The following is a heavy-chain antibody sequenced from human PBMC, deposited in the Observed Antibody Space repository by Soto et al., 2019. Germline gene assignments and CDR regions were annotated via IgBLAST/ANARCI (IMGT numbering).Heavy chain of an antibody. J-gene: IGHJ4*02. CDR1: GFTFSSYG. CDR3: ARDFGSSWFDY. D-gene: IGHD6-13*01. Sequence: GSLRLSCAASGFTFSSYGMHWVRQAPGKGLEWVAVIWYDGSNKYYADSVKGRFTISRDNSKNTLYLQMNSLRAEDTAVYYCARDFGSSWFDYWGQGTLVTVSS. CDR2: IWYDGSNK. V-gene: IGHV3-33*01.